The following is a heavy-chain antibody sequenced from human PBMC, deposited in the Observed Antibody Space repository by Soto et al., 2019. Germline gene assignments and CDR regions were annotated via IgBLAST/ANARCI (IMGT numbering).Heavy chain of an antibody. D-gene: IGHD6-25*01. CDR2: IWYDGSTK. CDR3: ARTAARPSNSYFAL. J-gene: IGHJ2*01. CDR1: GFTFSSYG. V-gene: IGHV3-33*01. Sequence: PGGSLRLSCAASGFTFSSYGMHWVRQAPGKGLEWVAVIWYDGSTKYYADSVKGRFTISRDNSKNTLYLQMNSLRAEDTAVYYCARTAARPSNSYFALWGRGTLVTAPQ.